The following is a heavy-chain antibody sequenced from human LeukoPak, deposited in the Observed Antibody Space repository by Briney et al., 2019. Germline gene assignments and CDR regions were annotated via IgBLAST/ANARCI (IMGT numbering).Heavy chain of an antibody. Sequence: PGRSLRLSCAASGFTFSSYAMHWVRQAPGKGLEWVAVISYDGSNKYYADSVKGRFTISRDNSKNTVYLQMNSLRAEDTAVYYCAKDQRWGQPELPTYYFDYWGQGTLVTVSS. CDR2: ISYDGSNK. D-gene: IGHD1-7*01. CDR3: AKDQRWGQPELPTYYFDY. V-gene: IGHV3-30-3*01. J-gene: IGHJ4*02. CDR1: GFTFSSYA.